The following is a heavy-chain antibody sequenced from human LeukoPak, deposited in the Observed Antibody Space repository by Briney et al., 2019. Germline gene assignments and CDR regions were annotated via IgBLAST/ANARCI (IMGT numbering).Heavy chain of an antibody. CDR2: IYPGDSDT. CDR1: GYSFTSYW. CDR3: ARHNDYDGVDY. J-gene: IGHJ4*02. Sequence: GESLKISCKGSGYSFTSYWIGWVRQMPGKGLEWMEIIYPGDSDTRYSSSFQGQVTISADKSISTAYLQWSSLKASDTAMYYCARHNDYDGVDYWGQGTLVTVSS. V-gene: IGHV5-51*01. D-gene: IGHD4-23*01.